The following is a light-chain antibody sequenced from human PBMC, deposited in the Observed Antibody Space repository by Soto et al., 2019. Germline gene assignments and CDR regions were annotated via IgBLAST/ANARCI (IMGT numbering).Light chain of an antibody. CDR1: QSVSSS. CDR2: GAS. CDR3: QQYYNWRPR. V-gene: IGKV3-15*01. J-gene: IGKJ1*01. Sequence: EVVMTQSPATLSVSPGDTATLSCRASQSVSSSLAWYQPKPGQPPRLLMYGASTRATGVPARFSGSGSGTEFTLTISRLQSEDFAVYYCQQYYNWRPRFGQGTKVEIK.